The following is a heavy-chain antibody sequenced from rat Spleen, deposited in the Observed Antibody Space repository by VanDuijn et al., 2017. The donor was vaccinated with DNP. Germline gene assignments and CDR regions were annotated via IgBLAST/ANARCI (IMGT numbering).Heavy chain of an antibody. D-gene: IGHD2-3*01. CDR1: GFSLTSYN. CDR2: IWNTGGT. V-gene: IGHV2-41*01. J-gene: IGHJ2*01. CDR3: ARDLGSGYYVDY. Sequence: QVQLKESGPGLVQSSQTLSLTCTVAGFSLTSYNVHWVRQPPGKGLEWVGAIWNTGGTRYNSGLKSRLIISKDASRSQVFLDMNSMQTKDTATAYWARDLGSGYYVDYWGQGVMVTVSS.